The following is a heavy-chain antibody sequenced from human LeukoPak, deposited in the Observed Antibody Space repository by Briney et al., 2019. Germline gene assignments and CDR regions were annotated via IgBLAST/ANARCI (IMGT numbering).Heavy chain of an antibody. CDR2: ISGSGGST. J-gene: IGHJ4*02. CDR3: AKNPGRVVTAIWGEGANYYFDY. CDR1: GFTFSSYA. Sequence: GGSLRLSCAASGFTFSSYAMSWVRQAPGKGLEWVSAISGSGGSTYYADSVKGRFTISRDNSKNTLYLQMNSLRAEDTAVYYCAKNPGRVVTAIWGEGANYYFDYWGQGTLVTVSS. D-gene: IGHD2-21*02. V-gene: IGHV3-23*01.